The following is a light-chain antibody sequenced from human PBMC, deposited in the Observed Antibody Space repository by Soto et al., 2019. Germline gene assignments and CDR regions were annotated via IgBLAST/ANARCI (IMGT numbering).Light chain of an antibody. V-gene: IGKV1-5*03. CDR2: KAS. CDR3: QQYNDYSWT. Sequence: DLQMTQSPSTLSASVGDRVAISCRASQSISIWLAWYQQKPGKAPKLLIYKASSLESGVPSRFSGIGSGTEFTLTISSLQPDDFATYYCQQYNDYSWTFGQGTKVEIK. CDR1: QSISIW. J-gene: IGKJ1*01.